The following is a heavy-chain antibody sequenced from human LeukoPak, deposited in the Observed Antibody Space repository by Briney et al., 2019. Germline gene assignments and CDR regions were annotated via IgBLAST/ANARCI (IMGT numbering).Heavy chain of an antibody. CDR1: GGSISSGSYY. CDR2: IYTSGST. Sequence: PSETLSLTCTVSGGSISSGSYYWSWIRQPAGKGLEWIGRIYTSGSTNYNPSLKSRVTISVDTSKNQFSLKLSSVTAADTAVYYCARGAGTRMDVWGKGTTVTISS. D-gene: IGHD1-1*01. V-gene: IGHV4-61*02. J-gene: IGHJ6*04. CDR3: ARGAGTRMDV.